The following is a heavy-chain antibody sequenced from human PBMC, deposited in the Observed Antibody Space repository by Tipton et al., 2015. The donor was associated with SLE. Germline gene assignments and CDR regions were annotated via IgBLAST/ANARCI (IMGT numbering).Heavy chain of an antibody. Sequence: LSLTCTVSGGSISSYYWSWIRQPPEKGLEWIGYIYYSGSTNYNPSLKSRVTISVDTSKNQFSLKLSSVTAADTAVYYCARSSVYSSSWPDYWGQGTLVTVSS. CDR3: ARSSVYSSSWPDY. CDR2: IYYSGST. V-gene: IGHV4-59*01. J-gene: IGHJ4*02. CDR1: GGSISSYY. D-gene: IGHD6-13*01.